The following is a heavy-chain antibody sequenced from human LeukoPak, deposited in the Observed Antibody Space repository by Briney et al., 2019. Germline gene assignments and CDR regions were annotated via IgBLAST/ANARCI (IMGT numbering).Heavy chain of an antibody. V-gene: IGHV5-51*01. D-gene: IGHD7-27*01. Sequence: GESLKISCKGSGYSFTSYWIGWVRQIPGKGLEWMAIIYPGDSDTRYSPSFQGQVTISADKSISTAYLQWSSLKASDTAMYYCARPLRTLFLWGAFDIWGQGTMVTVSS. J-gene: IGHJ3*02. CDR1: GYSFTSYW. CDR2: IYPGDSDT. CDR3: ARPLRTLFLWGAFDI.